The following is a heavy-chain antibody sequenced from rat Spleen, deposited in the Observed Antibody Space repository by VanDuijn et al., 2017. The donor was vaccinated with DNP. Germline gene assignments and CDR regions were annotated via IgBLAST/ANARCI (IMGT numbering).Heavy chain of an antibody. D-gene: IGHD1-5*01. CDR3: ARHGEVPSRYAMDA. Sequence: EVQLVESGGGLVQPGKSLKLSCAASGFTFSHYYMAWVRQAPTKGLEWVASISTGVGNTYYRDSVKGRFTISRDNAKSTLYLQMDSLRSEETATYYCARHGEVPSRYAMDAWGQGTSVTVSS. CDR2: ISTGVGNT. CDR1: GFTFSHYY. V-gene: IGHV5S11*01. J-gene: IGHJ4*01.